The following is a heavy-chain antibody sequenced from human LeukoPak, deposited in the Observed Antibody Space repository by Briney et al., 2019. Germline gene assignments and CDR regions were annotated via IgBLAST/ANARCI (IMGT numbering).Heavy chain of an antibody. D-gene: IGHD1-26*01. Sequence: PSETLSLTCTVSGGSISSSTYYWGWIRQPPGKGLEWIGSIYSSGSTYYNPSLNSRVTISVDTSKNQFSLKLSSVTAADTAVYYCARDKVNKRYYHKFDPWGQGTLVTVSS. CDR1: GGSISSSTYY. V-gene: IGHV4-39*02. CDR2: IYSSGST. CDR3: ARDKVNKRYYHKFDP. J-gene: IGHJ5*02.